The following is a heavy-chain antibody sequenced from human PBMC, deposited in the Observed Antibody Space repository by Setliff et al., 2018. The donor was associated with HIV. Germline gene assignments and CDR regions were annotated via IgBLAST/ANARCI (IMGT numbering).Heavy chain of an antibody. J-gene: IGHJ6*03. D-gene: IGHD3-22*01. Sequence: SETLSLTCAVYGRSLSGYYWSWIRQSPEKGLEWIGEINHSGSTDYKPSLKSRVTMSVDTSKNQFSLKLSSVTAADTAVYYCARVVGYYDSSGYPNYYYYYMDVWGKGTTVTVSS. CDR2: INHSGST. CDR1: GRSLSGYY. CDR3: ARVVGYYDSSGYPNYYYYYMDV. V-gene: IGHV4-34*01.